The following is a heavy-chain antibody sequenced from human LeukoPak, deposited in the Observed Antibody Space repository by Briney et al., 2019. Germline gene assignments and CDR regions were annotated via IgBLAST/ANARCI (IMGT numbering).Heavy chain of an antibody. CDR3: AKDWFAAGTG. V-gene: IGHV3-43*02. D-gene: IGHD6-19*01. J-gene: IGHJ4*02. CDR1: GFTFSSYS. Sequence: PGGSLRLSCAASGFTFSSYSMNWVRQAPGKGLEWVSLISGDGGSTYYADSVRGRFTISRDNSKNSLYLQMNSLRTEDTALYYCAKDWFAAGTGWGQGTLVTVSS. CDR2: ISGDGGST.